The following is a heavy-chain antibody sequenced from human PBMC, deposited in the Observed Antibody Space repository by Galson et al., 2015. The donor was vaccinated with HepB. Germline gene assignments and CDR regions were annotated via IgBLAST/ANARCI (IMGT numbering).Heavy chain of an antibody. J-gene: IGHJ2*01. V-gene: IGHV4-59*01. Sequence: ETLSLTCTVSGGSISSYYWSWIRQPPGKGLEWIGYIYYSGSTNYNPSLKSRVTISVDTSKNQFSLKLSSVTAADTAVYYCARYEDSSGYYSRRYFDLWGRGTLVTVSS. CDR1: GGSISSYY. CDR3: ARYEDSSGYYSRRYFDL. D-gene: IGHD3-22*01. CDR2: IYYSGST.